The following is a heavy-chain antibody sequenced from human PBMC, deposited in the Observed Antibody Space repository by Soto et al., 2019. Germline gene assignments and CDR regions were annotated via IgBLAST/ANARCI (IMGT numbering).Heavy chain of an antibody. V-gene: IGHV1-18*01. Sequence: ASVKVSCKASGYTFTSYGISWVRQAPGQGLEWMGWISAYNGNTNYAQKLQGRVTMTTDTSTSTAYMELRSLRSDDTAVYYCARDLARLQITVTDYYYYMDVWGKGTTVTVAS. J-gene: IGHJ6*03. CDR2: ISAYNGNT. D-gene: IGHD4-17*01. CDR3: ARDLARLQITVTDYYYYMDV. CDR1: GYTFTSYG.